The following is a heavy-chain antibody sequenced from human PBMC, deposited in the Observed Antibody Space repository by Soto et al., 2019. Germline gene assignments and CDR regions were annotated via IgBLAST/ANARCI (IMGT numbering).Heavy chain of an antibody. CDR3: ASDRCSSTSCFFDY. V-gene: IGHV3-7*01. J-gene: IGHJ4*02. D-gene: IGHD2-2*01. CDR2: IHQDGSEK. Sequence: EVQLVESGGGLVQPGGSLRLSCAASGFTFSRYWMSWVRQAPGKGLEWVANIHQDGSEKYYVDSVKGRFNISRDNAKNSLCLQMNSLRAEDTAVYYCASDRCSSTSCFFDYWGQGTLVTVSS. CDR1: GFTFSRYW.